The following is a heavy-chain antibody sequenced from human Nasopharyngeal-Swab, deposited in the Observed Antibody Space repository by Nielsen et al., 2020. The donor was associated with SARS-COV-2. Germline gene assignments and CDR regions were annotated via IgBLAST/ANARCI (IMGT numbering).Heavy chain of an antibody. CDR1: GFTVSSNY. J-gene: IGHJ4*02. D-gene: IGHD2-2*01. CDR3: ARETYCSSTSCYGTSGFDY. V-gene: IGHV4-39*02. Sequence: ESLKISCAASGFTVSSNYMSWVRQPPGKGLEWIGSIYYSGSTYYNPSLKSRVTISVDTSKNQFSLKLSSVTAADTAVYYCARETYCSSTSCYGTSGFDYWGQGTLVTVSS. CDR2: IYYSGST.